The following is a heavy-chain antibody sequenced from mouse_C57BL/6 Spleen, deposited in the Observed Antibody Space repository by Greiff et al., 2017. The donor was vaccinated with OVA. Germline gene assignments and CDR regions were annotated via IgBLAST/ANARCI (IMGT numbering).Heavy chain of an antibody. CDR2: ISSGSSTI. CDR3: ARSGYDYDFDY. V-gene: IGHV5-17*01. CDR1: GFTFSDYG. Sequence: EVQLQQSGGGLVKPGGSLKLSCAASGFTFSDYGMHWVRQAPEKGLEWVAYISSGSSTIYYADTVKGRFTISRDNAKNTLFLQMTSLRSEDTAMYYCARSGYDYDFDYWGQGTTLTVSS. D-gene: IGHD2-4*01. J-gene: IGHJ2*01.